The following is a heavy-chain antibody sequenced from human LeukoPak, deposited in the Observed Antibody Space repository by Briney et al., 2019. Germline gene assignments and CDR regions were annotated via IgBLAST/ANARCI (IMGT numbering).Heavy chain of an antibody. J-gene: IGHJ4*02. Sequence: PGGSLRLSCAASGFTFSDYIMDWVRQAPGKGLEWVGRIRRGANSYTTEYAESVKGRFTISRDDSKNSLYLHMDSLRAEDTAVYYCARDSEMATIPVYFDYWGQGTLVTVSS. V-gene: IGHV3-72*01. CDR2: IRRGANSYTT. CDR1: GFTFSDYI. CDR3: ARDSEMATIPVYFDY. D-gene: IGHD5-24*01.